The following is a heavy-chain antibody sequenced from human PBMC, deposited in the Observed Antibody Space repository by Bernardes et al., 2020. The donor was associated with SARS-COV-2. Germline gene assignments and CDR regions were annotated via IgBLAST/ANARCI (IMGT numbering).Heavy chain of an antibody. V-gene: IGHV3-30*04. Sequence: GGSLRLSCAASGFTFSSYAMRWVRQAPGKGLEWVAAINYDGSKKYYADSVKGRFTISRDNSKNTLYLQMNSLRAEDTAVYYCAEGGLVVPADVVRYYYYYNIDVCGKETTVAVS. CDR2: INYDGSKK. CDR1: GFTFSSYA. D-gene: IGHD2-2*01. J-gene: IGHJ6*03. CDR3: AEGGLVVPADVVRYYYYYNIDV.